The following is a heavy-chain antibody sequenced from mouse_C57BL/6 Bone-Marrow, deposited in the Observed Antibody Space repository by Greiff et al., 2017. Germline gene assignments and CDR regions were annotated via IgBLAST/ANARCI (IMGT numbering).Heavy chain of an antibody. J-gene: IGHJ2*01. V-gene: IGHV5-4*03. Sequence: EVMLVESGGGLVKPGGSLKLSCAASGFTFSSYAMSWVRQTPEKRLEWVATISDGGSYTYYPDNVKGRFTISRDNAKNNLYLQMSHLKSEDTAMYYCARGYGSHFDYWGQGTTLTVAS. CDR2: ISDGGSYT. CDR3: ARGYGSHFDY. CDR1: GFTFSSYA. D-gene: IGHD1-1*01.